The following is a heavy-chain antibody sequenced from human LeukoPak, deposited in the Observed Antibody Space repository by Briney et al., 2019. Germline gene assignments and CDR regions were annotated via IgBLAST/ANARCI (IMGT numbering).Heavy chain of an antibody. D-gene: IGHD7-27*01. J-gene: IGHJ4*02. CDR1: GLTFSSYG. CDR3: ARNLANWGNADY. Sequence: PGGSLRLSCAASGLTFSSYGMHWVRQAPGKGLEWVAFIRYDGRNKYHADSVKGRFTISRDNSKNTLYLQMNSLRPDDTAIYYCARNLANWGNADYWGQGTLVTVSS. CDR2: IRYDGRNK. V-gene: IGHV3-30*02.